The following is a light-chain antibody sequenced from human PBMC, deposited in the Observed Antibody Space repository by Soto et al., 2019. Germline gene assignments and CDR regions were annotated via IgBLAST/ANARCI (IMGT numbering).Light chain of an antibody. V-gene: IGKV2-28*01. CDR1: QSLLHRNGYNY. Sequence: DIVLTQSPLSLPVTPGEPASISCRSSQSLLHRNGYNYLDWYLQKPGQSPQLLIYLGSNRASAAPDRGSASGSSDDFTRNISTVEAEDVVIDYCIQSLQTTCSFGGGNMV. CDR3: IQSLQTTCS. J-gene: IGKJ4*01. CDR2: LGS.